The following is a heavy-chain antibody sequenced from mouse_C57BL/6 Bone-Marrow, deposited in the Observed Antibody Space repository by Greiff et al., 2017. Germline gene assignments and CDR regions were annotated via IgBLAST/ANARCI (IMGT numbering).Heavy chain of an antibody. D-gene: IGHD4-1*01. CDR3: ARWGTGTYAMDY. CDR2: IYPGGGYT. CDR1: GYTFTNYW. J-gene: IGHJ4*01. V-gene: IGHV1-63*01. Sequence: QVHVKQSGAELVRPGTSVKMSCKASGYTFTNYWIGWAKQRPGHGLEWIGDIYPGGGYTNYNEKFKGKATLTADKSSSTAYMQFSSLTSEDSAIYYCARWGTGTYAMDYWGQGTSVTVSS.